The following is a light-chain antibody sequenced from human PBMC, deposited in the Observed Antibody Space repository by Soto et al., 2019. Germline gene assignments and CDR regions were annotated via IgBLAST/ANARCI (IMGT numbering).Light chain of an antibody. Sequence: EIVLTQSPATLSLSPGERATLSCMASQSVSSYLAWYQQKPGRAPRLLIYDASNRATGIPARFSGSGSGTECTLTISSLQSEDVAVYYCQQYGGSPITFGLGTRLEIK. CDR3: QQYGGSPIT. CDR1: QSVSSY. J-gene: IGKJ5*01. CDR2: DAS. V-gene: IGKV3-11*01.